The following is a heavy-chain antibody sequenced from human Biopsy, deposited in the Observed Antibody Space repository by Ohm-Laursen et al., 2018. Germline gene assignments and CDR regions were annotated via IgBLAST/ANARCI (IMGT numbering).Heavy chain of an antibody. Sequence: GASVKVSCKASGVTFATYAFGWVRQAPGTVLEWMGGRIPYFNTIYHARNFQDRAVLTADRSARTTDMQLSGLRPDHTAGHYCVGRQRGPPIGSPAPGDAFDLWGPGTMVTVSP. CDR1: GVTFATYA. CDR3: VGRQRGPPIGSPAPGDAFDL. D-gene: IGHD1-26*01. CDR2: RIPYFNTI. V-gene: IGHV1-69*13. J-gene: IGHJ3*01.